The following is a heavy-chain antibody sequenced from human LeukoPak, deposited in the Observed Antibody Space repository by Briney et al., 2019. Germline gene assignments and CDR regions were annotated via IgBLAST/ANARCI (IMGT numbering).Heavy chain of an antibody. CDR3: ARVSSSSSSWRPYYYYYYMDV. Sequence: ASVKVSCKASGYTFTSYDINWVRQATGQGLEWMGWMNPNSGNTGYAQKFQGRVTMTRNTSISTAYMELSSLRSGDTAVYYCARVSSSSSSWRPYYYYYYMDVWGKGTTVTVSS. D-gene: IGHD6-6*01. V-gene: IGHV1-8*01. CDR1: GYTFTSYD. J-gene: IGHJ6*03. CDR2: MNPNSGNT.